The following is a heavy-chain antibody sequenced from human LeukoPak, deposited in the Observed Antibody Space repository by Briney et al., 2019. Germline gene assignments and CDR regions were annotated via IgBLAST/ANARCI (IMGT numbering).Heavy chain of an antibody. D-gene: IGHD6-13*01. CDR3: ARDLPLAAAAKDVFDL. Sequence: SETLSLTCTVSGGFISSGGYSWSWIRQPPGKGLEWIGNIHHSGGTYYNPSLKSRVTISVDRSKNQFSLTLNSVTAADTAAYYCARDLPLAAAAKDVFDLWGQGTLVTVSS. V-gene: IGHV4-30-2*01. CDR2: IHHSGGT. J-gene: IGHJ3*01. CDR1: GGFISSGGYS.